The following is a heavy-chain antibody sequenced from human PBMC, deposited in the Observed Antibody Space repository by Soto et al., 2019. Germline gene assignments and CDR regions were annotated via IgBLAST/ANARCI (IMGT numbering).Heavy chain of an antibody. CDR3: ARQVWFGELFDY. V-gene: IGHV3-33*01. CDR1: GFTFSSYG. CDR2: IWYDGSNK. D-gene: IGHD3-10*01. Sequence: GGSLRLSCAASGFTFSSYGMHWVRQAPGKGLEWVAVIWYDGSNKYYADSVKGRFTISRDNSKNTLYLQMNSLRAEDTAVYYCARQVWFGELFDYWGQGTLVTVSS. J-gene: IGHJ4*02.